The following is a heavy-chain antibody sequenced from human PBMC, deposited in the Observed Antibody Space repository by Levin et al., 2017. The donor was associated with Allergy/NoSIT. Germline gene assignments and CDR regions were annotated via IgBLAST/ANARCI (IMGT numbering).Heavy chain of an antibody. CDR2: ISSSSSTI. D-gene: IGHD2-15*01. Sequence: GESLKISCAASGFTFSSYSMNWVRQAPGKGLEWVSYISSSSSTIYYADSVKGRFTISRDNAKNSLYLQMNSLRDEDTAVYYCARDAGINILAATPFDYWGQGTLVTVSS. CDR1: GFTFSSYS. CDR3: ARDAGINILAATPFDY. J-gene: IGHJ4*02. V-gene: IGHV3-48*02.